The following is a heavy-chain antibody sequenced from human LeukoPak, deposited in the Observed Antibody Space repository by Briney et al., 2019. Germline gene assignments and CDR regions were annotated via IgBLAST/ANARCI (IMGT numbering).Heavy chain of an antibody. J-gene: IGHJ4*02. V-gene: IGHV3-23*01. CDR1: GFTFSNYA. CDR3: AKDPYYDSSGYLQPPRNFDY. Sequence: PGGSLRLSCAASGFTFSNYAMSWVRQAPGKGLEWVSALSGSGGSTYYADSVKGRFTISRDNSKNTLYLQMNSLRAEDTAVYYCAKDPYYDSSGYLQPPRNFDYWGQGTLVTVSS. CDR2: LSGSGGST. D-gene: IGHD3-22*01.